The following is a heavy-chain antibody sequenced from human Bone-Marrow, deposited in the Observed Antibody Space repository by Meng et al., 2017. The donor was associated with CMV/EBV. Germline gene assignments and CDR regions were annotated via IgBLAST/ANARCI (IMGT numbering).Heavy chain of an antibody. Sequence: GESLKISCAASGFTFSNSDMNWVRQAPGKGLEWVAFITFDGNNKYYVDSVKGRFTISRQNSRQNSKNTLYLEMNSLRVDDTAVYYFLKDGACHGLSVWVQGTMVTVSS. D-gene: IGHD3-16*01. CDR2: ITFDGNNK. J-gene: IGHJ3*01. CDR1: GFTFSNSD. CDR3: LKDGACHGLSV. V-gene: IGHV3-30*18.